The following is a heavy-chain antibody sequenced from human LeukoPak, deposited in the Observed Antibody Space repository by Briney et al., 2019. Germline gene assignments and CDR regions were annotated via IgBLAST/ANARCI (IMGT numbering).Heavy chain of an antibody. Sequence: ASVKVSCKASGYTFTSYGISWVRQAPGQGLEWMGWISAYNGNTNYAQKLQGRVTMTTDTSTSTACMELRSLRSDDTAVYYCARDGGAQWEPPHFDYWGQGTLVTVSS. CDR3: ARDGGAQWEPPHFDY. CDR2: ISAYNGNT. CDR1: GYTFTSYG. J-gene: IGHJ4*02. D-gene: IGHD1-26*01. V-gene: IGHV1-18*01.